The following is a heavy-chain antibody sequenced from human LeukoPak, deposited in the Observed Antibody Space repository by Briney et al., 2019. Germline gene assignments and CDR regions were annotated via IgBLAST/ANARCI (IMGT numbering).Heavy chain of an antibody. CDR2: IKQDGSEK. CDR1: GFTFSSYA. J-gene: IGHJ3*02. Sequence: QPGGSLRLSCAASGFTFSSYAMSWVRQAPGKGLEWVANIKQDGSEKYYVDSVKGRFTISRDNAKNSLYLQMNSLRAEDTAVYYCAEGAMGEAFDIWGQGTMVTVSS. V-gene: IGHV3-7*03. CDR3: AEGAMGEAFDI. D-gene: IGHD1-26*01.